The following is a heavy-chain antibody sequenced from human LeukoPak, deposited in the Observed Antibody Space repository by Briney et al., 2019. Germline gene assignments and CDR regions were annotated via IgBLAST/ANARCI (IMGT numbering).Heavy chain of an antibody. Sequence: SGPTLVKPTQTLTLTCTFSGFSLKASGVGVGWIRQPPGKTLEWLALIYWDDDERFSPSLKSRLTITKDTSKNQVVLTMTNMHPLDTGTYYCARITVFKVDYWGQGMLVTVSS. J-gene: IGHJ4*02. V-gene: IGHV2-5*02. D-gene: IGHD3-3*01. CDR1: GFSLKASGVG. CDR3: ARITVFKVDY. CDR2: IYWDDDE.